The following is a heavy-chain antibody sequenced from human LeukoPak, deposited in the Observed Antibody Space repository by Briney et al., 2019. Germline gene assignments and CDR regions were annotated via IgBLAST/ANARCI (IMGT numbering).Heavy chain of an antibody. Sequence: PSETLSLTCTVSGGSISGYYWNWIRQPPGKELEWIGYIYYTGSTNYNPSLKSRVTISVDTSKNQFSLKLSSVTATDTAVYYCARGGYASGWYLDYWGQGTLVTVSS. CDR2: IYYTGST. V-gene: IGHV4-59*01. J-gene: IGHJ4*02. CDR1: GGSISGYY. D-gene: IGHD6-19*01. CDR3: ARGGYASGWYLDY.